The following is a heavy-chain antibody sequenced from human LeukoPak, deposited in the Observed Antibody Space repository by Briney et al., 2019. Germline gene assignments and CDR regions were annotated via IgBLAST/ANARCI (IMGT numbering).Heavy chain of an antibody. CDR1: GFTFSSYW. CDR2: ISRSGDST. Sequence: PGGSLRLSCAASGFTFSSYWMHWVRQAPGKGLEWVSAISRSGDSTYYADSVKGRFTISRDNSKNTLYLQMNSLRAEDTAVYYCAKDRYYFEYWGQGTLVTVSS. CDR3: AKDRYYFEY. V-gene: IGHV3-23*01. J-gene: IGHJ4*02.